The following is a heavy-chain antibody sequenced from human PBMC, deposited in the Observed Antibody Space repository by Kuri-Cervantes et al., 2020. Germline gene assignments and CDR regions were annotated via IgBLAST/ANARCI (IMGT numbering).Heavy chain of an antibody. D-gene: IGHD3-16*01. Sequence: GGSLRLSCAASGFTVSSNYMSWVRQAPGKGLEWVSVIYSGGSTYYADSVKGRFTISRHNSKNTLYLQMNSLRAEDTAVYYCAKGFMGGPLGIFDSWGQGNLVTVSS. J-gene: IGHJ4*02. V-gene: IGHV3-53*04. CDR3: AKGFMGGPLGIFDS. CDR2: IYSGGST. CDR1: GFTVSSNY.